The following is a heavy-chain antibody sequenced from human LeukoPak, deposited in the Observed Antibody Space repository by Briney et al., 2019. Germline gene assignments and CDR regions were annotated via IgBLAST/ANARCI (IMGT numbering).Heavy chain of an antibody. CDR2: ILTSGTT. CDR3: ARLRVSGSYLYYFDY. CDR1: NGSISSYH. D-gene: IGHD1-26*01. Sequence: SETLSLTCTVSNGSISSYHWSWVRQPPGKGLEWIGYILTSGTTNYNPPLKSRLTISVDTSKNQFTLKLSSVTAADTAVYYCARLRVSGSYLYYFDYWGQGTLVTVSS. J-gene: IGHJ4*02. V-gene: IGHV4-4*09.